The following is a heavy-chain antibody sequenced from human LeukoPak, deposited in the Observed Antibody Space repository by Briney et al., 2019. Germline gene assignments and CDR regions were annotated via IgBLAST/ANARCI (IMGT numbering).Heavy chain of an antibody. CDR1: GGSISTYY. Sequence: SETLSLTCTVSGGSISTYYWNWIRQPPGKGLEWIGYIYYSGSTNYNPSLKSRVTISVDTSKNQSSLKLSSVTAADTAVYYCARLSCSSTSCYAGGRGFDPWGQGTLVTVSS. CDR2: IYYSGST. J-gene: IGHJ5*02. V-gene: IGHV4-59*08. CDR3: ARLSCSSTSCYAGGRGFDP. D-gene: IGHD2-2*01.